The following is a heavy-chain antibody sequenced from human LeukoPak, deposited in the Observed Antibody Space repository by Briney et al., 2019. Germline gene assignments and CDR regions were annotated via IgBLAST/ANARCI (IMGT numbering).Heavy chain of an antibody. D-gene: IGHD3-3*01. Sequence: PGGSLRLSCAASGFTFSSYGMHWVRQAPGKGLEWVAVISYDGSNKYYADSVKGRFTISRDNSKNTLYLQMNSLRAEDTAVYYRVKARVEFFLAKLDIWGQGTMVTVSS. J-gene: IGHJ3*02. CDR3: VKARVEFFLAKLDI. CDR2: ISYDGSNK. CDR1: GFTFSSYG. V-gene: IGHV3-30*18.